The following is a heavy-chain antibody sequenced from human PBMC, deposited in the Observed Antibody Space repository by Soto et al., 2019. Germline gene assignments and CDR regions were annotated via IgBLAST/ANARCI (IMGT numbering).Heavy chain of an antibody. D-gene: IGHD5-12*01. CDR1: GFTFSNYG. CDR3: ARPDIVAAIGGALDC. V-gene: IGHV3-33*01. Sequence: QVQLVESGGGVVQPGRSLRLSCEASGFTFSNYGMHWVRQAPGKGLEWVAVIWNDGTSRYYADSVKGRFTISRDNSKNTLFLQMNNRRAEDTAVYYCARPDIVAAIGGALDCWGQGTLVTVSS. J-gene: IGHJ4*02. CDR2: IWNDGTSR.